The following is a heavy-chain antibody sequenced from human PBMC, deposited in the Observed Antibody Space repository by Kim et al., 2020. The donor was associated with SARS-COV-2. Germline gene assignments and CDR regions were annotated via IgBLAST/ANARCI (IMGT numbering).Heavy chain of an antibody. CDR3: ARTRGPAALEAAQGGYYYYGMDV. D-gene: IGHD2-2*01. J-gene: IGHJ6*02. V-gene: IGHV1-69*13. CDR2: IIPIFGTA. CDR1: GGTFSSYA. Sequence: SVKVSCKASGGTFSSYAISWVRQAPGQGLEWMGGIIPIFGTANYAQKFQGRVTITADESTSTAYMELSSLRSEDTAVYYCARTRGPAALEAAQGGYYYYGMDVWGQGTTVTVSS.